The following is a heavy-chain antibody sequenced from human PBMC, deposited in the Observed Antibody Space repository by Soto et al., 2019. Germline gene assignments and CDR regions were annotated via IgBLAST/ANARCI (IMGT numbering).Heavy chain of an antibody. CDR3: SYCSSTSCSREYYYGMDV. CDR2: IKSKTDGGTT. Sequence: GPLRLSCAASGFTFSNAWMSCVRQGPGKGLECLGRIKSKTDGGTTDYAAPVKGRFTISRDDSKNPLYLKMNSLKTEDTAVYYCSYCSSTSCSREYYYGMDVWGQATTVTVSS. J-gene: IGHJ6*02. D-gene: IGHD2-2*01. CDR1: GFTFSNAW. V-gene: IGHV3-15*01.